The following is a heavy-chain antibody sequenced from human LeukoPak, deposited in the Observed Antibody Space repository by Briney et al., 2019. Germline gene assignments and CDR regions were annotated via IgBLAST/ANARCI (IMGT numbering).Heavy chain of an antibody. CDR3: TRVFGGYDVSDY. J-gene: IGHJ4*02. D-gene: IGHD3-3*01. Sequence: GGSLRLSCAASGFTFSSFWMSWVRQAPGKGLEWVANIKKDGSQKYYVDSVEGRSTISRDNAKNSLYLQMDSLRVDDTAVYYCTRVFGGYDVSDYWGQGTLVTDSS. V-gene: IGHV3-7*03. CDR2: IKKDGSQK. CDR1: GFTFSSFW.